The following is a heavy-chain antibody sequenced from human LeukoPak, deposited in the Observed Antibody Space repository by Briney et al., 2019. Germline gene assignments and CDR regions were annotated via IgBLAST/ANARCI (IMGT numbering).Heavy chain of an antibody. D-gene: IGHD3-22*01. CDR2: ISWDGGST. J-gene: IGHJ1*01. CDR1: RFTFDDDA. CDR3: AKGHTNRRLLGLAEYFQH. V-gene: IGHV3-43D*03. Sequence: PGGSLRLSCAASRFTFDDDAMHWVRQAPGKGLEWVSLISWDGGSTYYADSVKGRFTISRDNSKNSLYLQMNSLRVEDTALYYCAKGHTNRRLLGLAEYFQHWGQGTLVTVSS.